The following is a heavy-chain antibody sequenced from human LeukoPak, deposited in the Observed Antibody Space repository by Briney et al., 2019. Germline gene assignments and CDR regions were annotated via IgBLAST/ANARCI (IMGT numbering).Heavy chain of an antibody. CDR2: INPSGGST. D-gene: IGHD3-22*01. J-gene: IGHJ5*02. Sequence: ASVKVSCKASGYTFTSYYMHWVRQAPGQGLEWMGIINPSGGSTSYAQKFQGRVTMTRDMSTSTVYMELSSLRSEDTAVYYCAREASYYYDSSGPVGNNWLDPWGQGTLVTVSS. CDR3: AREASYYYDSSGPVGNNWLDP. V-gene: IGHV1-46*01. CDR1: GYTFTSYY.